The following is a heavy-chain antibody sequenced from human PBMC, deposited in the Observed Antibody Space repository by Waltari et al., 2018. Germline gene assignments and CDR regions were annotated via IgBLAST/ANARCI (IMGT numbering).Heavy chain of an antibody. CDR3: ATASGRNYWPPYYFEN. CDR2: ISWNGDTS. D-gene: IGHD1-26*01. J-gene: IGHJ4*01. CDR1: GFTFVDYG. V-gene: IGHV3-20*04. Sequence: EVHPVASGGGVVWPGGSLRPSCAAPGFTFVDYGLTWVRQVPGKGLEWVAAISWNGDTSGYIDSVKGRFTISRDNAKNSLYLQMDSLRAEDTAIYYCATASGRNYWPPYYFENWGQGTLVTVSS.